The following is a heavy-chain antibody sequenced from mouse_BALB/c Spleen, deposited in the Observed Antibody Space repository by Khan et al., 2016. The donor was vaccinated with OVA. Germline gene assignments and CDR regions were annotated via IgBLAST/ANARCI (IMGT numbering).Heavy chain of an antibody. J-gene: IGHJ3*01. CDR1: GFTFSTYG. D-gene: IGHD1-1*01. V-gene: IGHV5-6*01. CDR3: ARLAYYYNSEGFAY. Sequence: EVELVESGGDFVRPGGSLKLSCAASGFTFSTYGMSWVRQTPDKRLEWVATINTGGAHTYYPDSVKGRFTISRDNAKNTLYLQLSSLKSEDTAIYYCARLAYYYNSEGFAYWGQGTLVTVSA. CDR2: INTGGAHT.